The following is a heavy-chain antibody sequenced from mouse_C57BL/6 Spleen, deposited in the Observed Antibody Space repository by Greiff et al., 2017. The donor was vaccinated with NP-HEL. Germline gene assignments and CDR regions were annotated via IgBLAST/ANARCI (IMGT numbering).Heavy chain of an antibody. D-gene: IGHD1-1*01. V-gene: IGHV2-2*01. CDR1: GFSLTSYG. Sequence: QVQLQQSGPGLVQPSQSLSITCTVSGFSLTSYGVHWVRQSPGKGLEWLGVIWSGGSTDYNAAFISRLSISKDNSKSQVFFKMNSLQADDTAIYYCARSFITTVVEGWYFDVWGTGTTVTVSS. J-gene: IGHJ1*03. CDR2: IWSGGST. CDR3: ARSFITTVVEGWYFDV.